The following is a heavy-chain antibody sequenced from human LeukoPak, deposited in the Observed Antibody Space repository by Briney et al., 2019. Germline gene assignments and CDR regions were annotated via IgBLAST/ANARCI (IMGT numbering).Heavy chain of an antibody. Sequence: SQNLSLTCAVSGGSISSGGYSWSWIRQPPGKGLEWIGYIYHSGSTYYNPSLKSRVTISVDRSKNQFSLKLSSVTAADTAVYYCARGALGYSYGEAYFDYWGQGTLVTVSS. CDR1: GGSISSGGYS. V-gene: IGHV4-30-2*01. CDR2: IYHSGST. D-gene: IGHD5-18*01. CDR3: ARGALGYSYGEAYFDY. J-gene: IGHJ4*02.